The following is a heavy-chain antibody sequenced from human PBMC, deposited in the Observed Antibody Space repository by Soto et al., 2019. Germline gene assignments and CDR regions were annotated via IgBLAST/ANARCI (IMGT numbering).Heavy chain of an antibody. J-gene: IGHJ4*02. D-gene: IGHD2-2*01. CDR1: GYTFTGHY. CDR3: ARAQNVVVPAAPFSPFDY. V-gene: IGHV1-3*01. Sequence: ASVKVSCKASGYTFTGHYIHWVRQAPGQGLEWMGWINAGNGNTKYSQKFQGRVTITRDTSASTAYMELSSLRSEDTAVYYCARAQNVVVPAAPFSPFDYWGQGTLVTAPQ. CDR2: INAGNGNT.